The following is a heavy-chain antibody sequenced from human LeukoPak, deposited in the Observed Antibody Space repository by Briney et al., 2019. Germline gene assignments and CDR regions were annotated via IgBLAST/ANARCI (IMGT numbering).Heavy chain of an antibody. V-gene: IGHV3-33*01. CDR1: GFTFSSYG. Sequence: PAGGSLRLSCAASGFTFSSYGMHWVRQAPGKGLEWVAIVSYDGSNKYYADSVKGRFSISRDNSKNTLYLQMNSLRAEDTAVYYCARVYSGNCDYWGQGTLVTVSS. CDR2: VSYDGSNK. J-gene: IGHJ4*02. CDR3: ARVYSGNCDY. D-gene: IGHD4-23*01.